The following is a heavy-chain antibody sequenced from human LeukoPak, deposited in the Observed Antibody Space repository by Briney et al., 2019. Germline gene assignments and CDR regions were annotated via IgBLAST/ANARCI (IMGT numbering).Heavy chain of an antibody. D-gene: IGHD2-21*02. CDR2: ISWDGGST. J-gene: IGHJ3*02. CDR1: GFTFDDYT. V-gene: IGHV3-43*01. CDR3: AKDGGSDPDSFDI. Sequence: GGSLRLSCAASGFTFDDYTMHWVRQAPGKGLEWVSLISWDGGSTYYADSVKGRFTISRDNSKNSLYLQMNSLRTEDTAVYYCAKDGGSDPDSFDIWGQGTMVTVSS.